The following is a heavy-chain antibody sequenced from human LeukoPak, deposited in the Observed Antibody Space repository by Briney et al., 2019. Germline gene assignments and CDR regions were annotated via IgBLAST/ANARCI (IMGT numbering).Heavy chain of an antibody. CDR1: GFTFSNYG. J-gene: IGHJ4*02. D-gene: IGHD3-3*01. V-gene: IGHV3-30*02. CDR3: ARDTTDFWSGYCFDY. Sequence: GGSLRLSCAASGFTFSNYGMHWVRQAPGKGLEWVAFIRYDGTDKYYADSVKGRFTISRDNSKNTLYLQMNSLRAEDTAVYYCARDTTDFWSGYCFDYWGQGTLVTVSS. CDR2: IRYDGTDK.